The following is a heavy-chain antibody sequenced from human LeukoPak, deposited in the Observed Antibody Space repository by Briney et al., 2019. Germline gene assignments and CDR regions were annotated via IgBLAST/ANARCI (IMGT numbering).Heavy chain of an antibody. Sequence: ASVTVSCKASGYTFTGYYMHWVRQAPGQGLEWMGWIIPNSGGTNYAQKFQGRVTMTRDTSISTAYMELSRLRSDDTAVYYCAREAYSGSYYRWFDPWGQGTLVTSSS. D-gene: IGHD1-26*01. J-gene: IGHJ5*02. CDR3: AREAYSGSYYRWFDP. CDR1: GYTFTGYY. V-gene: IGHV1-2*02. CDR2: IIPNSGGT.